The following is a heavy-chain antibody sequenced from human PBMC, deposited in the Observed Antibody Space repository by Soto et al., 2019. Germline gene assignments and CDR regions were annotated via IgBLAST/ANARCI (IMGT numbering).Heavy chain of an antibody. CDR3: ARRDMLTGYVYFDC. J-gene: IGHJ4*02. CDR1: GYTFTKYW. V-gene: IGHV5-51*03. D-gene: IGHD3-9*01. Sequence: EVQLVQSGAEVKKTGESLKISCQASGYTFTKYWVVWVRQMPGNGLEWIGIIYPDDSDTRYSPSFQGHVTISADKSISTAYLHWSSLKASDSATYYCARRDMLTGYVYFDCWGQGTQVTFSS. CDR2: IYPDDSDT.